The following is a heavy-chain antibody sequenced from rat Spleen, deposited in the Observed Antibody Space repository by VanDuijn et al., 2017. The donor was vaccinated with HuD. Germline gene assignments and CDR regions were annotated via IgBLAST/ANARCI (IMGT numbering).Heavy chain of an antibody. Sequence: EVQLVESGGGFVQPGRSLKLSCAASGFTFSDYNMAWVRQAPKKGLEWVATISYDGSRTYYRDSVKGRFTISRDNAKNTLYLQMDSLRSEDTATYYCTTGGDYWGQGVMVTVSS. CDR1: GFTFSDYN. D-gene: IGHD5-1*01. CDR3: TTGGDY. V-gene: IGHV5-7*01. J-gene: IGHJ2*01. CDR2: ISYDGSRT.